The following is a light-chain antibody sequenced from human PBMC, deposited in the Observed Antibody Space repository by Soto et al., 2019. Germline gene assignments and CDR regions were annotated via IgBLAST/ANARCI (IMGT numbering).Light chain of an antibody. Sequence: EIVMTQSPATLSVSPRERATLSCRASQSVSSKLAWYQQKPGQAPRLLIYGASTRATGIPARFSGSGSGTEFPLSISSLQSEDFAVYYCQQYNNWPWTFGQGTKVEIK. CDR2: GAS. J-gene: IGKJ1*01. CDR3: QQYNNWPWT. CDR1: QSVSSK. V-gene: IGKV3-15*01.